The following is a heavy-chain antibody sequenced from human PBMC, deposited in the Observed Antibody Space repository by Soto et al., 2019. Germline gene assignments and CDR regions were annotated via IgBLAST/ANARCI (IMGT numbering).Heavy chain of an antibody. CDR1: GGFISRGPYS. V-gene: IGHV4-39*01. Sequence: SETLSVTCIFSGGFISRGPYSWGWIRHAPGKGLEWIGTFYYSGSTYYNPSLESRVTISVDTSKNQFSLKVSSVTAADTAMYYCARLGGYCSGTSCYGYYGMDVWGQGTTVT. CDR3: ARLGGYCSGTSCYGYYGMDV. CDR2: FYYSGST. J-gene: IGHJ6*02. D-gene: IGHD2-2*01.